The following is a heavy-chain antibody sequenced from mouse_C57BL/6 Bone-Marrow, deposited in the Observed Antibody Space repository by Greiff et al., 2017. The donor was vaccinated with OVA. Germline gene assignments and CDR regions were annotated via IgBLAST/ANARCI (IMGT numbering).Heavy chain of an antibody. J-gene: IGHJ3*01. V-gene: IGHV1-74*01. D-gene: IGHD1-1*01. CDR1: GYTFTSYW. CDR3: AILCYYGSSYKFAY. Sequence: QVQLQQPGAELVKPGASVKVSCKASGYTFTSYWMHWVKQRPGQGLEWIGRIHPSDSDTNYNQKFKGKATLTVDKSSSTAYMQLSSLTSEDSAVYYCAILCYYGSSYKFAYWGQGTLVTVSA. CDR2: IHPSDSDT.